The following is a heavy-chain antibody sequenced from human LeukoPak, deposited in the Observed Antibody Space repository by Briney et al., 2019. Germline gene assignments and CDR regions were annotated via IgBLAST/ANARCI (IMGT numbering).Heavy chain of an antibody. Sequence: GGSLRLSCVASGFTSNDYDMSWIRQAPGKGLEWVSYISSSGSYTNYADSVKGRFNISRDNAQNSLYLQMKSLRAEDTAVFYYDFMRSSCGYNFDYWGQGTLVTVSS. J-gene: IGHJ4*02. CDR3: DFMRSSCGYNFDY. CDR1: GFTSNDYD. CDR2: ISSSGSYT. V-gene: IGHV3-11*06. D-gene: IGHD5-24*01.